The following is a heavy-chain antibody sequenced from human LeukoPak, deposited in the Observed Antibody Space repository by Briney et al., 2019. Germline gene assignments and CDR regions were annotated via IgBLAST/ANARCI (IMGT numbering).Heavy chain of an antibody. CDR1: GGSISSSSYY. D-gene: IGHD5-18*01. J-gene: IGHJ4*02. V-gene: IGHV4-39*01. CDR3: ARHSVVYSYESPYDY. CDR2: IYYSGST. Sequence: PSETLSLTCTVSGGSISSSSYYWGWIRQPPGKGLEWIGSIYYSGSTYYNPSLKSRVTISVDTSKNQFPLRLSSVTAADTAVYYCARHSVVYSYESPYDYWGQGTLVTVSS.